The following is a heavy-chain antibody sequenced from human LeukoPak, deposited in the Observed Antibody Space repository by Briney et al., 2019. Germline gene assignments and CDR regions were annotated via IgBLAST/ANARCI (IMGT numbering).Heavy chain of an antibody. CDR2: IYHSGST. V-gene: IGHV4-4*02. CDR3: ARRVVPAAKNWFDP. CDR1: GGSISSSNW. D-gene: IGHD2-2*01. Sequence: SETLSLTCAVSGGSISSSNWWSWVRQPPGKGLEWIGEIYHSGSTNYNPSLKSRVTISVDTSKNQFSLKLSSVTAADTAVYYCARRVVPAAKNWFDPWGQGTLVTVSS. J-gene: IGHJ5*02.